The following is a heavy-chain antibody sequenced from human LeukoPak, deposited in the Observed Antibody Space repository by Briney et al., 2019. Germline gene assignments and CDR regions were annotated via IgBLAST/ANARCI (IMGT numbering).Heavy chain of an antibody. D-gene: IGHD4-17*01. J-gene: IGHJ4*02. CDR3: ANEMTTPYY. CDR1: GFTFSSYS. Sequence: GGSLRLSCAASGFTFSSYSMSWVRQAPGKGLEWVSAIIGSGRSTFYADSWKGRFTIARDNSKNTLYLQMRSLRAADTAVYYCANEMTTPYYWAQGTLVTVSS. V-gene: IGHV3-23*01. CDR2: IIGSGRST.